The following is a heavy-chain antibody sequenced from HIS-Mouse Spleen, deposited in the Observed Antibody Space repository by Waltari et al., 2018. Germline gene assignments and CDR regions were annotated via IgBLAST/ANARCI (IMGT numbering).Heavy chain of an antibody. CDR3: AREIPYSSSWYDWYFDL. V-gene: IGHV4-39*07. CDR1: GGSISSSSYY. J-gene: IGHJ2*01. CDR2: INYSGGT. D-gene: IGHD6-13*01. Sequence: QLQLQESGPGLVKPSETLSLTCTVSGGSISSSSYYWGWLRQPPGKGLEWIGSINYSGGTYYNPSLKSRVTISVDTSKNQFSLKLSSVTAADTAVYYCAREIPYSSSWYDWYFDLWGRGTLVTVSS.